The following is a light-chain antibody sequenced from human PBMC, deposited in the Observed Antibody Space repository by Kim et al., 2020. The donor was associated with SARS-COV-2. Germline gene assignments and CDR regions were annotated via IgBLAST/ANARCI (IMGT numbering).Light chain of an antibody. Sequence: DIQMTQSPSTLSASVGDSVTITCRASQNINNWLAWYQLRPGRAPKLLIYKASNLESGVPSRFSGSGSGTEFTLTIYSLQPDDFATYYCQQYDTYHTFGQGTSWRS. CDR1: QNINNW. J-gene: IGKJ2*01. CDR3: QQYDTYHT. CDR2: KAS. V-gene: IGKV1-5*03.